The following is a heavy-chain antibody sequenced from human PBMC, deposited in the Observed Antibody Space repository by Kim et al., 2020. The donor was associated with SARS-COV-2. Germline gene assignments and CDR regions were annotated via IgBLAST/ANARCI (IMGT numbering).Heavy chain of an antibody. D-gene: IGHD3-22*01. CDR3: ARDPTTMIVADSDAFDI. V-gene: IGHV3-48*02. Sequence: GGSLRLSCAASGFTFSSYSMNWVRQAPGKGLEWVSYISSSSSTIYYADSVKGRFTISRDNAKNSLYLQMNSLRDEDTAVYYCARDPTTMIVADSDAFDIWGQGTMVTVSS. CDR2: ISSSSSTI. CDR1: GFTFSSYS. J-gene: IGHJ3*02.